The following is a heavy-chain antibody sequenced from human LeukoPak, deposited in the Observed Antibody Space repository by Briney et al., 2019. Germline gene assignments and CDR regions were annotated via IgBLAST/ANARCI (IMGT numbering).Heavy chain of an antibody. CDR3: ARDVDDVVVIPAAMDV. CDR1: GGTFSSYA. J-gene: IGHJ6*02. CDR2: IIPILGIA. V-gene: IGHV1-69*04. D-gene: IGHD2-2*01. Sequence: ASVKVSCKASGGTFSSYAISWVRQAPGQGLEWMGRIIPILGIANYAQKFQGRVTITADKSTSTAYMELSSLRSEGTAVYYCARDVDDVVVIPAAMDVWGQGTAVTVSS.